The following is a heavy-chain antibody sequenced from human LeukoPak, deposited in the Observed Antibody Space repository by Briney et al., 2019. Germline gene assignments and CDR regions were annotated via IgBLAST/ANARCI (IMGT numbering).Heavy chain of an antibody. Sequence: PSETLSLTCTVSGGSISSSSYYWGWIRQPPGKGLEWLGSMSHGGSSDYNPSLKSRVTILLDTSKNHFSLKLTSVTAADTAMYYCARGMQLLVRDAFDVWGLGTMVTVSS. CDR1: GGSISSSSYY. CDR3: ARGMQLLVRDAFDV. J-gene: IGHJ3*01. D-gene: IGHD6-13*01. CDR2: MSHGGSS. V-gene: IGHV4-39*07.